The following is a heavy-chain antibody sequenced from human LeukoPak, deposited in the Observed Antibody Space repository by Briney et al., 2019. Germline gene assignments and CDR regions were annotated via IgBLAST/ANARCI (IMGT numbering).Heavy chain of an antibody. CDR1: GYTFTSYD. CDR3: ARGRTSLRYFDWLSNDAFDI. Sequence: ASVKVSCKASGYTFTSYDINWVRQATGQGLEWMGWMNPNSGNTGYAQKFQGRVTMTRNTSISTAYMEPSSLRSEDTAVYYCARGRTSLRYFDWLSNDAFDIWGQGTMVTVSS. CDR2: MNPNSGNT. D-gene: IGHD3-9*01. J-gene: IGHJ3*02. V-gene: IGHV1-8*01.